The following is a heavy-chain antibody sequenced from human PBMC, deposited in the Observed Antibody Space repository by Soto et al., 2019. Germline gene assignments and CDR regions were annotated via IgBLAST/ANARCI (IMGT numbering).Heavy chain of an antibody. V-gene: IGHV3-33*01. J-gene: IGHJ4*02. D-gene: IGHD6-13*01. CDR3: ASDLGSAAAGTGGDC. CDR1: GFTFSRYG. Sequence: QVQLVESGGGVVQPGRSLTLSCAASGFTFSRYGMHWVRQAPGKGLEWVAVIWNDGSKKYYADSVKGRFTISRDNSKNALYRQMNSLRVEDTDVYYCASDLGSAAAGTGGDCLGQGTLVTASS. CDR2: IWNDGSKK.